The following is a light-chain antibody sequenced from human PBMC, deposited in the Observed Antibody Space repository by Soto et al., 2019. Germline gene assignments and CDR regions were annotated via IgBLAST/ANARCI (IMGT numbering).Light chain of an antibody. J-gene: IGLJ2*01. CDR1: SSDVGGYNY. CDR3: SSYTSSSTRG. V-gene: IGLV2-14*01. Sequence: QSVLTQPASVSGSPGQSITISCTGTSSDVGGYNYVSWYQQHPDKAPKLMIYDVSNRPSGVSNRFSGSKSGNTASLTISGLQAEDEADYYCSSYTSSSTRGFGGGTKLTVL. CDR2: DVS.